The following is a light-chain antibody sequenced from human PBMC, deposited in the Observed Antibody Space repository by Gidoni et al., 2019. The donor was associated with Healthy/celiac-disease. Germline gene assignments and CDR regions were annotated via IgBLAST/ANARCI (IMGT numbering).Light chain of an antibody. CDR1: QSVLYSSNNKNY. J-gene: IGKJ4*01. CDR3: QQYYSTPLT. Sequence: DIDITQSPDSLAVSLGERATINCKSSQSVLYSSNNKNYLAWYQQKPGQPPKLLIYWASTRESGVPDRFSGSGSGTDFTLTISSLQAEDVAVYYCQQYYSTPLTFGGGTKVEIK. V-gene: IGKV4-1*01. CDR2: WAS.